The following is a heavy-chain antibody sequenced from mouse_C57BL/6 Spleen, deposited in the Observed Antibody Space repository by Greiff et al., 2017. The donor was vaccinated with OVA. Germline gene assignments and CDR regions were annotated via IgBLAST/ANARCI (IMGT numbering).Heavy chain of an antibody. J-gene: IGHJ2*01. CDR3: AREDGYYVGFDY. D-gene: IGHD2-3*01. Sequence: VQLQQPGAELVKPGASVKMSCKASGYTFTSYWITWVKQRPGQGLEWIGDIYPGSGSTNYNEKFKSKATLTVDTSSSTAYMQLSSLTSEDSAVYYCAREDGYYVGFDYWGQGTTLTVSS. CDR1: GYTFTSYW. CDR2: IYPGSGST. V-gene: IGHV1-55*01.